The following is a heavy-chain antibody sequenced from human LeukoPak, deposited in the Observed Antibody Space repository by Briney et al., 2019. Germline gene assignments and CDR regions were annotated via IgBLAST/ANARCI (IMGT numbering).Heavy chain of an antibody. D-gene: IGHD3-22*01. J-gene: IGHJ4*02. V-gene: IGHV3-30*18. CDR1: GFTFDDYA. CDR2: ISYDGSNK. CDR3: AKDSQYYYDSSGYLGHMGCSVDY. Sequence: TGGSLRLSCAASGFTFDDYAMHWVRQAPGKGLEWVAVISYDGSNKYYADSVKGRFTISRDNSKNTLYLQMNSLRAEDTAVYYCAKDSQYYYDSSGYLGHMGCSVDYWGQGTLVTVSS.